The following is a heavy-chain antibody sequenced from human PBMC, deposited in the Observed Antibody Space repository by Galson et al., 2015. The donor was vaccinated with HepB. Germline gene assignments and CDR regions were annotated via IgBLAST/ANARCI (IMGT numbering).Heavy chain of an antibody. D-gene: IGHD1-7*01. Sequence: LRLSCAASGFSFASYWMTWVRQAPGKGLEWVANIKQDGSEKSYVDSVKGRFTISRDNAKNSLYLQMNSLRAEDAAVYYCARGLWNYGHWGQEPWSPSPQ. J-gene: IGHJ4*01. V-gene: IGHV3-7*05. CDR1: GFSFASYW. CDR2: IKQDGSEK. CDR3: ARGLWNYGH.